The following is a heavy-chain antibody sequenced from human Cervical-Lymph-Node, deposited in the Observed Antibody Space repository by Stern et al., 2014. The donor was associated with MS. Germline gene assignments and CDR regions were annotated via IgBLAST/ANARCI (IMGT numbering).Heavy chain of an antibody. CDR3: ARGDSEAPIYYFDY. Sequence: QVQLVQSGAEVKKPGSSVKVSCKTSGGTFNTFAIGWVRQAPGQGLEWMGGITPLFDATNYAQKFQGRLTITADESTRTVYMELSSLRFDDTAMYYCARGDSEAPIYYFDYWGQGTLVTVSS. D-gene: IGHD2-21*01. CDR2: ITPLFDAT. J-gene: IGHJ4*02. CDR1: GGTFNTFA. V-gene: IGHV1-69*01.